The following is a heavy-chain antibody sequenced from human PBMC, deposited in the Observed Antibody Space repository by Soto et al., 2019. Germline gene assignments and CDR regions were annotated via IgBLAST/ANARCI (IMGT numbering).Heavy chain of an antibody. D-gene: IGHD4-17*01. CDR1: GGSISSGDYY. J-gene: IGHJ4*02. Sequence: SETLSLTCTVSGGSISSGDYYWSWIRQPPGKGLEWIGYIYYSGSTYYNPSLKSRVTISVDTSKNQFSLKLGSVTAADTAVYYCASVGRPTVVTLDYWGQGTLVTVSS. V-gene: IGHV4-30-4*01. CDR3: ASVGRPTVVTLDY. CDR2: IYYSGST.